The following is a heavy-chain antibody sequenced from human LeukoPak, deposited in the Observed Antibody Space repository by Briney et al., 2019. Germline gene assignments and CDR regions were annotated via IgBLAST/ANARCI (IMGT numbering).Heavy chain of an antibody. Sequence: ASVKVSCKASGYTFTSYGISWVRQAPGQGLEWMGWISAYNGNTNYAQKLQGRVTMTTDTSTSTAYMELRSLRSDDTAVYYCARANGYCSSTSCYYFDYWGQGTLVTVSS. V-gene: IGHV1-18*01. CDR1: GYTFTSYG. CDR3: ARANGYCSSTSCYYFDY. CDR2: ISAYNGNT. D-gene: IGHD2-2*01. J-gene: IGHJ4*02.